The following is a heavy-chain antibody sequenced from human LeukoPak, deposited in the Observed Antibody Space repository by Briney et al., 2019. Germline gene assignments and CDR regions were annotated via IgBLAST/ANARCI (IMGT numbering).Heavy chain of an antibody. CDR2: IYYSGST. V-gene: IGHV4-31*03. CDR3: ASPGYCSSTSCSYYYYYGMDV. Sequence: PSQTLSLTCTVSGGSIRSGDYSWNWIRQHPGKGLEWIGYIYYSGSTYYNPSLTSRVTMSVDTSKNQFSLKLSSVTAADTAVYYCASPGYCSSTSCSYYYYYGMDVWGQGTTVTVSS. CDR1: GGSIRSGDYS. D-gene: IGHD2-2*01. J-gene: IGHJ6*02.